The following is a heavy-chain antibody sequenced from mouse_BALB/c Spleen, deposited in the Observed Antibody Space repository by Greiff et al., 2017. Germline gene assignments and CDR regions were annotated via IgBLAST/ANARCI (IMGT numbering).Heavy chain of an antibody. V-gene: IGHV14-3*02. CDR1: GFNIKDTY. Sequence: VQLKQSGAELVKPGASVKLSCTASGFNIKDTYMHWVKQRPEQGLEWIGRIDPANGNTKYDPKFQGKATITADTSSNTAYLQLSSLTSEDTAVYYCARFSHYYGSSSWFAYWGQGTLVTVSA. J-gene: IGHJ3*01. D-gene: IGHD1-1*01. CDR3: ARFSHYYGSSSWFAY. CDR2: IDPANGNT.